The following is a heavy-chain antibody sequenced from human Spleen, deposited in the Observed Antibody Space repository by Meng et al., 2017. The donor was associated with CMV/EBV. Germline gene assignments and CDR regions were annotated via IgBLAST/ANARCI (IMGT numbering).Heavy chain of an antibody. Sequence: QLVQCGCEVKRPASPVTVLCKACGGTFSSYAVRWVRQATGQRVEGMGIINPTGASTSYAQKFQRRDNIRRDTSPRTVYMELSRLRSDDTAVYYCARDAHTGYNHWGQGTLVTVSS. CDR2: INPTGAST. CDR3: ARDAHTGYNH. D-gene: IGHD6-13*01. J-gene: IGHJ5*02. V-gene: IGHV1-46*01. CDR1: GGTFSSYA.